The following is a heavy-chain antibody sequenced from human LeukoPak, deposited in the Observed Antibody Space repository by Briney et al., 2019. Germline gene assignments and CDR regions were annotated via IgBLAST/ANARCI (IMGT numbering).Heavy chain of an antibody. Sequence: GGSLRLSCAASGFTFNNYAVSWVRQAPGKGLEWVSRINTSGGTTYYADSVKGRFTISRDNSKNTLYLQMSSLRAEDTAIYYCAKENGSPYYFDYWGQGTLVTVSS. D-gene: IGHD2-8*01. CDR2: INTSGGTT. J-gene: IGHJ4*02. V-gene: IGHV3-23*01. CDR1: GFTFNNYA. CDR3: AKENGSPYYFDY.